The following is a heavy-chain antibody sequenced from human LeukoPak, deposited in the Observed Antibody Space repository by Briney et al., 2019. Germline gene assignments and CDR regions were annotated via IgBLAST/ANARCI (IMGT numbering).Heavy chain of an antibody. J-gene: IGHJ4*02. CDR2: INLSGST. D-gene: IGHD3-3*01. CDR3: ARDRRRFWSGYVDY. V-gene: IGHV4-34*01. CDR1: ARSFSGYY. Sequence: SQSLSLACALDARSFSGYYSGWIRHPPGSGLECIGEINLSGSTNYNPSLQSRVTISVDTSKNQFSLKMSSATAADTAVYYCARDRRRFWSGYVDYWGQGTLVTVSS.